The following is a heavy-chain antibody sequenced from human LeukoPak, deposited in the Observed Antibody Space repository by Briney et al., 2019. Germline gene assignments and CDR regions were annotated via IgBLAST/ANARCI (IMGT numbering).Heavy chain of an antibody. V-gene: IGHV1-2*02. CDR1: VCTFTDYY. Sequence: SVTVSCKASVCTFTDYYLHWVRQASGQGLAWMGWIHPIRCAPTYAKKFQGRVSMTRDTCINTVFMELSRLTFGDMDVYYCSREDFWGQGTLVTVS. J-gene: IGHJ4*02. CDR3: SREDF. CDR2: IHPIRCAP.